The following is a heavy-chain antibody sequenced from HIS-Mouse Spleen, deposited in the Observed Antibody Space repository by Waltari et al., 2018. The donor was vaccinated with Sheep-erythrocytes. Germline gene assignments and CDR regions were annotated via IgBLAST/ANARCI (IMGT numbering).Heavy chain of an antibody. D-gene: IGHD6-13*01. CDR1: GFSLSTSGVG. Sequence: QITLKESGPTLVKPTQTLTLTCTFSGFSLSTSGVGVGWIRQPPGKALEWLALIYWNDVKRYSPSLKSMLTLPKDTSKNQVVLTMTNMDPVDTATYYCAHRQSAAAGTFNWFDPWGQGTLVTVSS. V-gene: IGHV2-5*01. CDR2: IYWNDVK. CDR3: AHRQSAAAGTFNWFDP. J-gene: IGHJ5*02.